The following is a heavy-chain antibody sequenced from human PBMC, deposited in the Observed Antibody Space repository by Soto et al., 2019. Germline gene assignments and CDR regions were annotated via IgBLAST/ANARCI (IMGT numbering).Heavy chain of an antibody. CDR1: GGTFSSYA. CDR2: IIPIFGTA. V-gene: IGHV1-69*13. D-gene: IGHD1-26*01. Sequence: GASVKVSCKASGGTFSSYAISWVRQAPGQGLEWMGGIIPIFGTANYAQKFQGRVTITADESTSTAYMELSSLRSEDTAVYYCARVEPEVGATTGPFDYWGQGTLVTVPS. J-gene: IGHJ4*02. CDR3: ARVEPEVGATTGPFDY.